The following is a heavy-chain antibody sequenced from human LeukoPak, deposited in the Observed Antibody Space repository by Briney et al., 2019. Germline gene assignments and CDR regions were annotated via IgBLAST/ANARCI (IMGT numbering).Heavy chain of an antibody. CDR3: ARDQNWFDP. V-gene: IGHV1-2*02. J-gene: IGHJ5*02. CDR1: GYTFTGYY. Sequence: ASVKVSCKASGYTFTGYYMHWGRKAPGQGLEWMGLINPNSGGTNYAQKFQGRVTMTRDTSISAAYMELSRLRADDTAVYYCARDQNWFDPWGQGTLVTVSS. CDR2: INPNSGGT.